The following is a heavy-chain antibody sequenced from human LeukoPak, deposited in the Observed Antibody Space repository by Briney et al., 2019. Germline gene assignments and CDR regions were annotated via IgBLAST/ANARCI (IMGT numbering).Heavy chain of an antibody. CDR2: ISSSSSYI. D-gene: IGHD5-18*01. V-gene: IGHV3-21*01. Sequence: PGGSLRLSCAASGFTFSSYSMNWVRQARGKGLEWVSSISSSSSYIYYADSVKGRFTISRDNAKNSLYLQMNSLRAEDTAVYYCASGYSREREDYWGQGTLVTVSS. J-gene: IGHJ4*02. CDR1: GFTFSSYS. CDR3: ASGYSREREDY.